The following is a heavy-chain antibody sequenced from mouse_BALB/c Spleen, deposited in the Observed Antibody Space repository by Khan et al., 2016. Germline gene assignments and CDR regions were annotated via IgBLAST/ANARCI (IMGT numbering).Heavy chain of an antibody. V-gene: IGHV1-7*01. J-gene: IGHJ4*01. CDR3: ASYDGSSYYAMDY. D-gene: IGHD1-1*01. CDR1: GYTFTSYW. Sequence: QVQLQQSGAELAKPGASVKMSCKASGYTFTSYWMHWVKQRPGQGLEWIGYINPSTGYTEYNQKFKDKATLTADKSSSTAYMQLSSLTSEDSAVYYCASYDGSSYYAMDYWGQGTSVTVSS. CDR2: INPSTGYT.